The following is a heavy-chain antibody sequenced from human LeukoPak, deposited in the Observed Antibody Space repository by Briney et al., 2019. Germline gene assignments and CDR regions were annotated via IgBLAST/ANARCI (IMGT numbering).Heavy chain of an antibody. CDR1: GCCISESY. CDR2: IYSSGST. CDR3: ARGFCTGSRCYLFDS. V-gene: IGHV4-4*07. D-gene: IGHD2-8*02. J-gene: IGHJ4*02. Sequence: SETLSLTCTVSGCCISESYWSAIMQPAGKGLEWIGRIYSSGSTNYNPSLKSRVTMSVDTSKNQVSLKLNSDTTSHNGVYFCARGFCTGSRCYLFDSWGQGTLVTVSS.